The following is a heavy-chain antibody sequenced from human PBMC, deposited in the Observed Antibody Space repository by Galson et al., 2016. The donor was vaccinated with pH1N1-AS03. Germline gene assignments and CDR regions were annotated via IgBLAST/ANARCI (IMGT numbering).Heavy chain of an antibody. CDR1: GFTLSTYS. CDR3: TRGSGSGWYGSYYDY. CDR2: ISYDGTKK. D-gene: IGHD6-19*01. V-gene: IGHV3-30-3*01. J-gene: IGHJ4*02. Sequence: SLRLSCAASGFTLSTYSMHWVRQAPGRGLEWVALISYDGTKKSYADSVRGRFTISRDTSKNTLYLRMNSLRVEDTAVYYCTRGSGSGWYGSYYDYWGQGTLVPVSS.